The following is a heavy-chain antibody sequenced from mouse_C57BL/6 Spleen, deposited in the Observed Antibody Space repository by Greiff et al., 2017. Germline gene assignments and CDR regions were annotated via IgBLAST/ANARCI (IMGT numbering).Heavy chain of an antibody. CDR3: ACHGYDYDGNYYAMDY. CDR1: GFTFSDYY. V-gene: IGHV5-12*01. CDR2: ISNGGGSI. D-gene: IGHD2-4*01. J-gene: IGHJ4*01. Sequence: EVMRVESGGGLVQPGGSLKLSCAASGFTFSDYYMYWVRQTPEKRLEWVAYISNGGGSIYYADTVKGRFTISRDNAKNTLYLQMSRLKSEDTAMYYCACHGYDYDGNYYAMDYWGQGTSVTVSS.